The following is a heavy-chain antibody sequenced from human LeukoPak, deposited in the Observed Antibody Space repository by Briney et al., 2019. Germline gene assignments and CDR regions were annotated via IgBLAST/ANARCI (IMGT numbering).Heavy chain of an antibody. CDR3: ARDLITVTKGFDI. CDR1: TDSISSHY. J-gene: IGHJ3*02. CDR2: ISYIGST. D-gene: IGHD4-17*01. V-gene: IGHV4-59*11. Sequence: SETLSLTCAVSTDSISSHYWSWIRQPPGKGLEWIGYISYIGSTNYNPSLKSRVTISIDTSKNQFSLKLRSVTAADTAMYYCARDLITVTKGFDIWGQGTMVSVSS.